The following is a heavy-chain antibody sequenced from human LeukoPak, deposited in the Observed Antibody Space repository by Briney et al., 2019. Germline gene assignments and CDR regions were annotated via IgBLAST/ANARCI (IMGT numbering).Heavy chain of an antibody. Sequence: SETLSLTCTVSGGSMSGYFWSWIRQPPGKGREWIGYIYYSGSTNYNPSLKSRVTISVDTSKNQFSLKLSSVTAADTAVYYCARSITSSWYGDFQHWGQGTLVTVSS. J-gene: IGHJ1*01. CDR1: GGSMSGYF. D-gene: IGHD6-13*01. V-gene: IGHV4-59*01. CDR2: IYYSGST. CDR3: ARSITSSWYGDFQH.